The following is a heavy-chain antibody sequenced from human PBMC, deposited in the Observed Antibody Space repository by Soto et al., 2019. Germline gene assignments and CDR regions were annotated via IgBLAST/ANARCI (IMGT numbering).Heavy chain of an antibody. CDR3: ARVAAAGTGSNNWFYP. V-gene: IGHV3-74*01. CDR2: INSDGSST. D-gene: IGHD6-13*01. Sequence: EVQLVESGGGLVQPWGSLRLSCAASGFTFSSYWMHWVRQAPGKGLVWVSLINSDGSSTSYADSVTGRFTISRDKAKNTLYLQMNSLRAEDTAVYYCARVAAAGTGSNNWFYPWGQGSLVTGSS. J-gene: IGHJ5*02. CDR1: GFTFSSYW.